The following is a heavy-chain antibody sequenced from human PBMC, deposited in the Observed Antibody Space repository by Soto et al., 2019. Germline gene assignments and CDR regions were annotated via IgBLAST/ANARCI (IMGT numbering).Heavy chain of an antibody. D-gene: IGHD2-15*01. CDR1: GGTFSSYA. Sequence: QVQLVQSGAEVKKPGSSVKVSCKASGGTFSSYAISWVRQAPGQGLEWMGGIIPIFGTANYAKKFQGRVKITADESTSTVYMELSSLRSEDTVVYYCARTLAGVVVAATGWFDPWGQGTLVTVSS. CDR2: IIPIFGTA. CDR3: ARTLAGVVVAATGWFDP. V-gene: IGHV1-69*01. J-gene: IGHJ5*02.